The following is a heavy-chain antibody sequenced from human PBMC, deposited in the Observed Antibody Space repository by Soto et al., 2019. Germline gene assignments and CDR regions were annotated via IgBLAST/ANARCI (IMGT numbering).Heavy chain of an antibody. J-gene: IGHJ6*02. CDR1: GFTFSSYA. D-gene: IGHD3-3*01. Sequence: GGSLRLSCAASGFTFSSYAMSWVRQAPGKGLEWVSAISGSGGSTYYADSVKGRFTISRDNSKNTLYLQMNSLRAEDTAVYYCAKGNPSPAYYDFWSGYYFNYYYGMDVWGQGTTVTVS. CDR2: ISGSGGST. CDR3: AKGNPSPAYYDFWSGYYFNYYYGMDV. V-gene: IGHV3-23*01.